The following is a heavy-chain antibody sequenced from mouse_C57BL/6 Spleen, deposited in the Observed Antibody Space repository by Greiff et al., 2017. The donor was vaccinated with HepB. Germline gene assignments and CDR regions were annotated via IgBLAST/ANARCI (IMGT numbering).Heavy chain of an antibody. CDR2: ISYSGST. V-gene: IGHV3-1*01. CDR1: GYSITSGYD. J-gene: IGHJ4*01. D-gene: IGHD2-2*01. Sequence: EVQLQQSGPGMVKPSQLLSLTCTVTGYSITSGYDWHWIRHFPGNKLEWMGYISYSGSTNYNPSLKSRISITHDTSKNHFFLKLNSVTTEDTATYYCARSYGLYYYAMDYWGQGTSVTVSS. CDR3: ARSYGLYYYAMDY.